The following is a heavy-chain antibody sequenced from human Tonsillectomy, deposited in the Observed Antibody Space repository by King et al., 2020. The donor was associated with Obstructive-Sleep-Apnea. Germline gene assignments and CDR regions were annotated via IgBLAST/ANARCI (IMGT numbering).Heavy chain of an antibody. Sequence: VQLVESGGDLVQPGRSLRLSCAASGFTFADYAMHWVRQAPGKGLQWVSGISWNSGSIGYADSVKGRFTISRDNAKNSLYLQMNSLRAEDTAFYYCAKDICSILTGYYTGPDYWGQGTLVTVSS. J-gene: IGHJ4*02. V-gene: IGHV3-9*01. CDR2: ISWNSGSI. CDR1: GFTFADYA. CDR3: AKDICSILTGYYTGPDY. D-gene: IGHD3-9*01.